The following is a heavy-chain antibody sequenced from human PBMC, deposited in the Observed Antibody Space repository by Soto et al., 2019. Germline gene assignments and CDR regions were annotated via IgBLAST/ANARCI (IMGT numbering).Heavy chain of an antibody. CDR2: IYGSDAGI. D-gene: IGHD4-17*01. Sequence: VGSRRLSCTVSGLPHRNFSMVWVCHAPGKGLERVSGIYGSDAGIQDADYVRGRFTISRDKSKNTVYLQMTDLRADDTAVYYCAKDAVYGDGLWLMDHWGQGTQVTVSS. V-gene: IGHV3-23*01. CDR1: GLPHRNFS. CDR3: AKDAVYGDGLWLMDH. J-gene: IGHJ4*02.